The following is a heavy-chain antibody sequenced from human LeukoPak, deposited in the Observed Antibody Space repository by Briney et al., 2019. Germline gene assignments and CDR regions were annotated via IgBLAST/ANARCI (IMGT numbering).Heavy chain of an antibody. V-gene: IGHV1-8*01. CDR1: GYTFTSYD. CDR2: MNPNSGNT. CDR3: ARGGYSGYDSPFDY. Sequence: EASVKVSCKASGYTFTSYDINWVRQATGQGLEWMGWMNPNSGNTGYAQKFQGRVTMTRNTSISTAYMELSSLRSEDTAVYYCARGGYSGYDSPFDYWGRGTLVTVSS. D-gene: IGHD5-12*01. J-gene: IGHJ4*02.